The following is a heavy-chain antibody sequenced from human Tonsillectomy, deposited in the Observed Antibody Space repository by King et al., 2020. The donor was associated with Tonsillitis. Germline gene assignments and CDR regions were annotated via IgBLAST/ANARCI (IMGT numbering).Heavy chain of an antibody. Sequence: QLVQSGGGVVQPGRSLRLSCAASGFTFSSYGMHWVRQAPGKGLEWVAVISYDGSNKYYADSVKGRFTISRDNSKNTLYLQMNSLRAEDTAVYYCAKGMARITIFGVVRRGYYFDYWGQGTLVTVSS. V-gene: IGHV3-30*18. CDR2: ISYDGSNK. D-gene: IGHD3-3*01. CDR3: AKGMARITIFGVVRRGYYFDY. CDR1: GFTFSSYG. J-gene: IGHJ4*02.